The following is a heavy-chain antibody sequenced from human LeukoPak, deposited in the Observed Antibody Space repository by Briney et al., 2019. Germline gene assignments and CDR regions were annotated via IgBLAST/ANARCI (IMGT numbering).Heavy chain of an antibody. CDR1: GFTFSSYG. V-gene: IGHV3-30*18. D-gene: IGHD1-14*01. J-gene: IGHJ6*03. CDR3: AKTGFQWGYYFYYMDV. Sequence: GRSLRLSCAASGFTFSSYGMHWVRQAPGKGLEWVAVISYDGSNKYYADSVKGRFTISRDNSKNTLYLQMNSLRAEDTAVYYCAKTGFQWGYYFYYMDVWGKGTTVTVSS. CDR2: ISYDGSNK.